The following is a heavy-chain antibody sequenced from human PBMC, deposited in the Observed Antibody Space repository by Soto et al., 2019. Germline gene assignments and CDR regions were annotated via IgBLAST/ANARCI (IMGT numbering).Heavy chain of an antibody. Sequence: SETLSLTCAVSGGSISSGGYSWSWIRRPPGKGLEWIGYIYHSGSTYYNPSLKSRVTISVDRSKNQFSLKLSSVTAADTAVYYCARGNWFDPWGQGTLVTVSS. V-gene: IGHV4-30-2*01. CDR1: GGSISSGGYS. CDR3: ARGNWFDP. CDR2: IYHSGST. J-gene: IGHJ5*02.